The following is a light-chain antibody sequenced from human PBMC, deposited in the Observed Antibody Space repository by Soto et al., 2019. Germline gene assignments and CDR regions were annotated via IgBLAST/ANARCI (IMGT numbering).Light chain of an antibody. CDR1: QSISSY. CDR3: QQSYSTVYT. V-gene: IGKV1-39*01. Sequence: DIQMTQSPSSLSASVGDRVTITCRASQSISSYLNWYQQKPGKAPKLLIYAASSLQSGVPSRFSDSGSGTDFTLTISSLQPEDFATYYCQQSYSTVYTFGQGTKLEIK. CDR2: AAS. J-gene: IGKJ2*01.